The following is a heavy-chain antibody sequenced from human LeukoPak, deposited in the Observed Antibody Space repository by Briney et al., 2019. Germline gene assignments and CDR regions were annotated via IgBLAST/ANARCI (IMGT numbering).Heavy chain of an antibody. CDR1: GFTFSDHY. Sequence: GGSLRLSCAASGFTFSDHYMDWVRQAPGKGLEWVAVISYDGSNKYYADSVKGRFTISRDNPKNTLYPQVNSLRAEDTAVYYCAKDEDSSGYYPDYWGQGTLVTVSS. CDR2: ISYDGSNK. V-gene: IGHV3-30*18. CDR3: AKDEDSSGYYPDY. D-gene: IGHD3-22*01. J-gene: IGHJ4*02.